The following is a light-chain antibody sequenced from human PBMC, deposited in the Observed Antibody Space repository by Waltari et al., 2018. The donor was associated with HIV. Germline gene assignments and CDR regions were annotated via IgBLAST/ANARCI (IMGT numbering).Light chain of an antibody. CDR3: QAYYLNIVV. Sequence: FILTHPHSVPYPPGKTVTISCTRTGGNLASSHVPWYQQRPDSAPTTVIYEDTKRPPGVPDRFSGSIDSSSNSASLTIPGLQTDDEADYYCQAYYLNIVVFGGGTKLTVL. J-gene: IGLJ2*01. V-gene: IGLV6-57*03. CDR1: GGNLASSH. CDR2: EDT.